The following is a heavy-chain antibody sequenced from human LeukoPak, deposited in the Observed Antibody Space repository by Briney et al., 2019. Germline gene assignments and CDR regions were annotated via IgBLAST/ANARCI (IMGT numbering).Heavy chain of an antibody. D-gene: IGHD1-1*01. V-gene: IGHV1-69*13. CDR1: GYTFTSYY. Sequence: ASVKVSCKASGYTFTSYYMHWVRQAPGQGLEWMGGIIPIFGTANYAQKFQGRVTITADESTSTAYMELSSLRSEDTAVYYCASPKGGTTSNAFDIWGQGTMVTVSS. J-gene: IGHJ3*02. CDR3: ASPKGGTTSNAFDI. CDR2: IIPIFGTA.